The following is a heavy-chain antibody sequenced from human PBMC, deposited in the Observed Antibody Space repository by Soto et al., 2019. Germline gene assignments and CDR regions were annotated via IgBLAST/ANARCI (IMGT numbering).Heavy chain of an antibody. V-gene: IGHV1-69*13. CDR3: ARAEIAVAELDWFDP. CDR2: IIPIFGTA. D-gene: IGHD6-19*01. Sequence: SGRVECKGSGGTVIVYVMGWVGQSPGQGLEWMGGIIPIFGTANYAQKFQGRVTITADESTSTAYMELSSLRSEDTAVYYCARAEIAVAELDWFDPWGQGTLVTGSP. J-gene: IGHJ5*02. CDR1: GGTVIVYV.